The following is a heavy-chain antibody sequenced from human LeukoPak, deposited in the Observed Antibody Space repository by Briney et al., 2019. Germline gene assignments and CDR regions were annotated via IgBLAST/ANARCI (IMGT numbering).Heavy chain of an antibody. CDR1: GGTFSSYA. Sequence: ASVKVSCKASGGTFSSYAISWVRQAPGHGLEWMGRIIPILDLAHYAQKFQGRVTITADKSTSTAYMELSSLRSEDTAVYYCAREGGYCTNGICPFDSWGQGTLVTVSS. CDR3: AREGGYCTNGICPFDS. J-gene: IGHJ4*02. CDR2: IIPILDLA. V-gene: IGHV1-69*04. D-gene: IGHD2-8*01.